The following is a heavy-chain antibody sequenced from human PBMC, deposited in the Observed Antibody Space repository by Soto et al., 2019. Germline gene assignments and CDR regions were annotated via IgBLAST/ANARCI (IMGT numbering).Heavy chain of an antibody. CDR3: ARHGDPYDAFDI. CDR1: GYTFTSYA. Sequence: GASVKVSCKASGYTFTSYAMHWVRQAPGQRLEWMGWINAGNGNTKYSQKFQGRVTITRDTSASTAYMELSSLGSEDTAVYYCARHGDPYDAFDIWGQGTMVTVSS. V-gene: IGHV1-3*01. CDR2: INAGNGNT. D-gene: IGHD4-17*01. J-gene: IGHJ3*02.